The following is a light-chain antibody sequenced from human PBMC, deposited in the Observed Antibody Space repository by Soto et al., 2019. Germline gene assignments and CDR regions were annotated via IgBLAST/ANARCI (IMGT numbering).Light chain of an antibody. Sequence: EVVMTQSPATLSVSPGERATLSCGASQSVRSYLAWYQQKPGQAPRLLIHGASTRAPGIPARFGGSGSGTDFTLTISSLQSEDFAVYYCHQYDHWPQTFGQGTKVDIK. CDR1: QSVRSY. V-gene: IGKV3-15*01. CDR2: GAS. J-gene: IGKJ1*01. CDR3: HQYDHWPQT.